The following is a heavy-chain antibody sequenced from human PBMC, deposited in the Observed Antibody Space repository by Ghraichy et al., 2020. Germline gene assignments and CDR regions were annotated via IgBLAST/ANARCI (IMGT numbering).Heavy chain of an antibody. V-gene: IGHV3-23*01. CDR3: AKDYTANLWGFDY. CDR2: ISGSGSST. D-gene: IGHD3-16*01. Sequence: GGSLRLSCAASGFTFSSYAMSWVRQAPGKGLEWVSGISGSGSSTYYADSVKGRFTISRDNSKNTLYLQVNSLRAEDTAVYYCAKDYTANLWGFDYWGQGTLVTVSS. CDR1: GFTFSSYA. J-gene: IGHJ4*02.